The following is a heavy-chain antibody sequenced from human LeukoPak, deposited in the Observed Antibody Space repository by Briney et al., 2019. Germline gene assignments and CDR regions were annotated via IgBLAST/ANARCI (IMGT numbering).Heavy chain of an antibody. D-gene: IGHD3-22*01. J-gene: IGHJ5*02. Sequence: ASETLSLTCTVSGGSISSYYWSWIRQPPGKGLEWIGYIYYSGSTNYNPSLKSRVTISVDTSKNQFSLKLSSVTAADTAVYYCARYLTYYDSSGYYVDWFDPWGQGTLVTVSS. V-gene: IGHV4-59*01. CDR2: IYYSGST. CDR1: GGSISSYY. CDR3: ARYLTYYDSSGYYVDWFDP.